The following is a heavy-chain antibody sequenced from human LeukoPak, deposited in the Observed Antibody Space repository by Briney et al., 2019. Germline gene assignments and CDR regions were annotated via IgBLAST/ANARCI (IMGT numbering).Heavy chain of an antibody. CDR3: AKDRVGVPAAMRYYYYYYMDV. Sequence: GGSLRLSCAASGFTFSSYGMHWVRQAPGKGLEWVAFIRYDGSNKYYADSVKGRFTISRDNSKNTLYLQMNSLRAEDTAVYYCAKDRVGVPAAMRYYYYYYMDVWGKGTTVTVSS. V-gene: IGHV3-30*02. D-gene: IGHD2-2*01. J-gene: IGHJ6*03. CDR1: GFTFSSYG. CDR2: IRYDGSNK.